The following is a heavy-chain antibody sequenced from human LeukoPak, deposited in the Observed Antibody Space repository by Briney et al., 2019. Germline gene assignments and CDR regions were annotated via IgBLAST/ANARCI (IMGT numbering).Heavy chain of an antibody. CDR2: INHSGST. D-gene: IGHD5-24*01. CDR1: GGSFSGYY. J-gene: IGHJ4*02. CDR3: ARGRRKNVEMATIGGYYFDY. V-gene: IGHV4-34*01. Sequence: SETLSLTCAVYGGSFSGYYWSWIRQPPGKGLEWIGEINHSGSTNYNPSLKSRVTISVDTSKNQFSLKLSSVTAADTAVYYCARGRRKNVEMATIGGYYFDYWGQGTPVTVSS.